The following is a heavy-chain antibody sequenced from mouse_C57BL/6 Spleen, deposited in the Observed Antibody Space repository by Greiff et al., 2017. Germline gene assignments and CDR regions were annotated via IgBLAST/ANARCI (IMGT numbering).Heavy chain of an antibody. CDR3: ARWRGDAMDY. J-gene: IGHJ4*01. CDR2: INPNNGGT. CDR1: GYTFTDYY. Sequence: VQLQQSGPELVKISCKASGYTFTDYYMNWVKQSHGKSLEWIGDINPNNGGTSYNQKFKGKATLTVDKSSSTAYMELRSLTSEDSAVYYCARWRGDAMDYWGQGTSVTVSS. V-gene: IGHV1-26*01.